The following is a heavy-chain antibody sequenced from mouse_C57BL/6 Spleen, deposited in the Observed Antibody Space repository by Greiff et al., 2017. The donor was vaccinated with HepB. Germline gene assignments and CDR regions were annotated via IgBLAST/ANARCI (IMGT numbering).Heavy chain of an antibody. Sequence: EVHLVESGGGLVKPGGSLKLSCAASGFTFSDYGMHWVRQAPEKGLEWVAYISSGSSTIYYADSVKGRFTISRDNAKNTLFLQMTSLRSEDTAMYYCARPRQLRLPNAMDYWGQGTSVTVSS. CDR3: ARPRQLRLPNAMDY. CDR2: ISSGSSTI. CDR1: GFTFSDYG. D-gene: IGHD3-2*02. V-gene: IGHV5-17*01. J-gene: IGHJ4*01.